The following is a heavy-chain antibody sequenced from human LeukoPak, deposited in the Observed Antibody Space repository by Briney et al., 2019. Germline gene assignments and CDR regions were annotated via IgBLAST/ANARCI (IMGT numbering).Heavy chain of an antibody. Sequence: PGGSLRLSCAASGFTFSSYAMHWVRQAPGKGLEWVAVISYDGSNKYYADSVKGRFTISRDNSKNTLYLQMNSLRAEDTAVYYCAGNTYYYDGSGLNWGQGTLVTVSS. CDR1: GFTFSSYA. CDR3: AGNTYYYDGSGLN. V-gene: IGHV3-30-3*01. D-gene: IGHD3-22*01. J-gene: IGHJ4*02. CDR2: ISYDGSNK.